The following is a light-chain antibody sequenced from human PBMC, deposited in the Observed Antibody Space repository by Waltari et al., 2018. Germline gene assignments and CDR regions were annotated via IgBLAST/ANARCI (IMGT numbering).Light chain of an antibody. CDR1: SGSVSSTSY. Sequence: QTVVTQEPSLSVSPGGTVTLTCALSSGSVSSTSYPTWYQQTPGQPPRALVYKGISRSSGVPGRFSGSSLGNTAALTITGAQADDESDYYCSMYMGSGVWVFGGGTKLTVL. CDR3: SMYMGSGVWV. J-gene: IGLJ3*02. V-gene: IGLV8-61*01. CDR2: KGI.